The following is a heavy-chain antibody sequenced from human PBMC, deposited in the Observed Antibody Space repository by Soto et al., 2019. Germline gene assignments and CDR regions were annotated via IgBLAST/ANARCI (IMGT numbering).Heavy chain of an antibody. CDR2: IKQDGSEK. Sequence: PGGSLRLSCAASGFTFSSYWMSWVRQAPGKGLEWVANIKQDGSEKYYVDSVKGRFTISRDNAKNSLYLQMNSLRAEDTAVYYCARDLVPYNWTLDYWGQGTLVTVSS. J-gene: IGHJ4*02. CDR1: GFTFSSYW. V-gene: IGHV3-7*01. CDR3: ARDLVPYNWTLDY. D-gene: IGHD1-20*01.